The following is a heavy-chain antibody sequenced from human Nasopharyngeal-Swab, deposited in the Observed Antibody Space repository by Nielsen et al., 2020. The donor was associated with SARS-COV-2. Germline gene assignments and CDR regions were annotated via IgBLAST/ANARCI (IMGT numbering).Heavy chain of an antibody. Sequence: SETLSLTCTVSGGSISSYYWSWIRRPPGKGLEWIGYIYYSGSTNYNPSLKSRVTISVDTSKNQSSLKLSSVTAADTAVYYCARDPSTITMVRGVIPHGAFDIWGQGTMVTVSS. CDR3: ARDPSTITMVRGVIPHGAFDI. D-gene: IGHD3-10*01. CDR2: IYYSGST. J-gene: IGHJ3*02. CDR1: GGSISSYY. V-gene: IGHV4-59*13.